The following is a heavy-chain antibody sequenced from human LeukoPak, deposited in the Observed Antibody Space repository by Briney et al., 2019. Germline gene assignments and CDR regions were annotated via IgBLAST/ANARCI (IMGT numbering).Heavy chain of an antibody. Sequence: GGSLRLSCAASGFTFSSYCMHWVRQAPGKGLELVAVISYEVSSKYYADSVKGRFTISRDNSKNTLYLQMNSLRAEDTAVYYCAKDRNAYYYGSGPFDYWGQGTLITVSS. D-gene: IGHD3-10*01. CDR3: AKDRNAYYYGSGPFDY. CDR1: GFTFSSYC. V-gene: IGHV3-30*18. J-gene: IGHJ4*02. CDR2: ISYEVSSK.